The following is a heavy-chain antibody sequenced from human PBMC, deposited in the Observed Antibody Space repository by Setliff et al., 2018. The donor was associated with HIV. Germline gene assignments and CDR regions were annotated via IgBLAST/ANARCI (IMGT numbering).Heavy chain of an antibody. CDR3: VRGYRSAWNSWFDA. Sequence: GASVKVSCKASGYAFTNYYLHWVRQAPGQGLEWMGILNPSEGTTSFAQKFQGRVTMTRDTSTSTVYMDLSSLRADDTAVYYCVRGYRSAWNSWFDAWGQGTRVTVSS. CDR2: LNPSEGTT. V-gene: IGHV1-46*01. CDR1: GYAFTNYY. J-gene: IGHJ5*02. D-gene: IGHD6-19*01.